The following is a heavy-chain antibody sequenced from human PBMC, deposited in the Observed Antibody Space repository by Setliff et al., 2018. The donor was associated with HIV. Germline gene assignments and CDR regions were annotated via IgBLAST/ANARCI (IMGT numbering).Heavy chain of an antibody. V-gene: IGHV4-39*07. CDR3: ARRFRYCRNTSCLDPLGY. Sequence: SETLSLTCIVSDGSISSSSHYWGWIRQPPGKGLEWIGNIYYSGSTYYNPSLKSRVTISVDTSKNQFSLKLTSVSAADTAVYYCARRFRYCRNTSCLDPLGYWGQGTLVTVSS. CDR2: IYYSGST. D-gene: IGHD2-2*01. CDR1: DGSISSSSHY. J-gene: IGHJ4*02.